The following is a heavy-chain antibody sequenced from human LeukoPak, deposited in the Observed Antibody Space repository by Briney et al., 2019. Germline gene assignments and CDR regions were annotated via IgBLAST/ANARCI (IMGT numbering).Heavy chain of an antibody. CDR3: ARHWASRLFDY. J-gene: IGHJ4*02. CDR1: GFXFXSYA. CDR2: ISSSGSII. V-gene: IGHV3-48*03. D-gene: IGHD3-16*01. Sequence: QPGGSLRLSCAASGFXFXSYALNWXXQAPGXGLXWVSYISSSGSIIYYADSVKGRFTISRDNAKNSLYLQMNSLRAEDTAVYYCARHWASRLFDYWGQGTLVTVSS.